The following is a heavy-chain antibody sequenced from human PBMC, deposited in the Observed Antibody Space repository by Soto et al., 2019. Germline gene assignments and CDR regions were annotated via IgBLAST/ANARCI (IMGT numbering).Heavy chain of an antibody. CDR2: ISSTSSYI. J-gene: IGHJ4*02. V-gene: IGHV3-21*01. Sequence: GGSLRLSCAASGFTFSAYSMNLVRQSPGKGLEWVSSISSTSSYIYYADSVKGRFTISRDNAKNSLYLQMNRLRAEDTAVYYCARTYSRGGAPFGYWGQGTLVTVSS. D-gene: IGHD6-19*01. CDR3: ARTYSRGGAPFGY. CDR1: GFTFSAYS.